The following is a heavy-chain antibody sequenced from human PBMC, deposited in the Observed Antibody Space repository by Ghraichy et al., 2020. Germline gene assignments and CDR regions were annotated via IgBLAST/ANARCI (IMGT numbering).Heavy chain of an antibody. V-gene: IGHV4-59*01. Sequence: SETLSLTCTVAGVSIRNYYWSWIRQPPGKGLEWIAYDYYSGNTKYNPSLNSRATVSLDTSKNQFTLKVRSVTAADTAVYYCARGLEGSGSYNPIDSWGPGILITV. CDR3: ARGLEGSGSYNPIDS. CDR2: DYYSGNT. J-gene: IGHJ4*02. D-gene: IGHD3-10*01. CDR1: GVSIRNYY.